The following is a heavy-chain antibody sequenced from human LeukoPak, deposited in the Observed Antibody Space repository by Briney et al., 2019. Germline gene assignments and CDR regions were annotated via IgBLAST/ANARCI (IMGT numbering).Heavy chain of an antibody. Sequence: PSETLSLTCTVSGGSISSGGYYWSWIRQHPGKGLEWIGYIYYSGSTYYNPSLKSRVTISVDTSKNQFSLKLSSVTAADTAVYYCAREGVTMVRGVIWYYYGMDVWGQGTTVTVSS. CDR3: AREGVTMVRGVIWYYYGMDV. V-gene: IGHV4-31*03. D-gene: IGHD3-10*01. J-gene: IGHJ6*02. CDR1: GGSISSGGYY. CDR2: IYYSGST.